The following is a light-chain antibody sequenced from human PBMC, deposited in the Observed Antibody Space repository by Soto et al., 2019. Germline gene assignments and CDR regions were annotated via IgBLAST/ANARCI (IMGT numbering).Light chain of an antibody. CDR2: DAS. Sequence: EIVFTQSPATLSLSHGQRATLFCRASQSVNSYLAWYQQKPGQAPRLLIYDASNRAPGIPARFSGSGSGTDFTLTISSLEPEDFAVYYCHQRSDWSLTFAGATKVDI. CDR1: QSVNSY. J-gene: IGKJ4*01. V-gene: IGKV3-11*01. CDR3: HQRSDWSLT.